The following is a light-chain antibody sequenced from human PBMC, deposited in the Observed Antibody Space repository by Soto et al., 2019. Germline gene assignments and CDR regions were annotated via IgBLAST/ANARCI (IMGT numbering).Light chain of an antibody. J-gene: IGLJ2*01. CDR2: EVS. CDR1: SSDVGSYNL. Sequence: QSALTQPASVSGSPGQSITISCTGTSSDVGSYNLVSWYQQHPGKAPKLMIYEVSKRTSGVSNRFSGSKSGNTAALTISRLQAEDEADYYCCSYAGSSPVVFGGGTKLTVL. V-gene: IGLV2-23*02. CDR3: CSYAGSSPVV.